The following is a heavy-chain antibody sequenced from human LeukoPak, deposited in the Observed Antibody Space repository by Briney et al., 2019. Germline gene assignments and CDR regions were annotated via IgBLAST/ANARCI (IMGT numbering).Heavy chain of an antibody. CDR1: GFTFGNYA. CDR2: ITGSGGST. CDR3: AKGYGIYYFYGMDV. D-gene: IGHD5-18*01. Sequence: GGSLRLSCAASGFTFGNYAMSWVCQAPGKGLEWVSAITGSGGSTYYADSVKGRFTISRDNSKNTLYLQMNSLRADDTAVYYCAKGYGIYYFYGMDVWGQGTTVTVSS. J-gene: IGHJ6*02. V-gene: IGHV3-23*01.